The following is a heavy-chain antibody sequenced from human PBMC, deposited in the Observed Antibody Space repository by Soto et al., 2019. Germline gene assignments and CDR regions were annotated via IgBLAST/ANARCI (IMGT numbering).Heavy chain of an antibody. CDR2: IYYSGST. CDR3: ARVRVATIDNYFDY. Sequence: QVQLQESGPGLVKPSETLSLTCTVSGGSVSSGSYYWSWIRQPPGKGLEWIGYIYYSGSTNYNPSLKSRVTISVDTSKNQFSLKLSSVTAADTAVYYCARVRVATIDNYFDYWGQGTLVTVSS. D-gene: IGHD5-12*01. J-gene: IGHJ4*02. V-gene: IGHV4-61*01. CDR1: GGSVSSGSYY.